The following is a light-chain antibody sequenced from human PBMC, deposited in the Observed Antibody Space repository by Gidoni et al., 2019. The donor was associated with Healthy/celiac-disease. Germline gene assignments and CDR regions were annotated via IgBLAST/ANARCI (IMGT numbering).Light chain of an antibody. Sequence: DIQITQSPSSLSASVGDRVTITCRASQSISSYLNWYQQKPGKAPKLLIYAASSLQSGVPSRFSGSGSGTDFTLTISSLQPEDFATYYCQQSYSTPDFGGGTKVEIK. CDR1: QSISSY. V-gene: IGKV1-39*01. CDR3: QQSYSTPD. CDR2: AAS. J-gene: IGKJ4*01.